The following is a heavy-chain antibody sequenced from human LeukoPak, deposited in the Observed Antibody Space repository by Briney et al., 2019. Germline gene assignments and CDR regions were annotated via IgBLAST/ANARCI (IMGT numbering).Heavy chain of an antibody. CDR2: ISSISSYI. D-gene: IGHD5-18*01. Sequence: GGSLRLSCAASGFTFSSYSTNSVRQAPGKGLEWVSSISSISSYIYYADSVKGRFTISRDNAKNSLYLQMNSLRAEDAAVYYCARSYRHTAMTFDYWGQGTLVTVSS. V-gene: IGHV3-21*01. CDR3: ARSYRHTAMTFDY. J-gene: IGHJ4*02. CDR1: GFTFSSYS.